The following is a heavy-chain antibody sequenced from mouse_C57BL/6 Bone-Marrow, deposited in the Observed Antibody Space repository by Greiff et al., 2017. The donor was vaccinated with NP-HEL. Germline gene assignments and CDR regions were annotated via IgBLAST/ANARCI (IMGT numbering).Heavy chain of an antibody. J-gene: IGHJ3*01. D-gene: IGHD2-3*01. V-gene: IGHV1-72*01. CDR1: GYTFTSSW. CDR2: LDPNSGGT. CDR3: ARGYDGHYWFAY. Sequence: QVQLQQSGAELVKPGASVKLSCKASGYTFTSSWMHWVTQRPGRGLEWIGRLDPNSGGTKYNEKFKSKATLTVDKPSSTAYMQLSSLTSEDSAVYYCARGYDGHYWFAYWGQGTLVTVSA.